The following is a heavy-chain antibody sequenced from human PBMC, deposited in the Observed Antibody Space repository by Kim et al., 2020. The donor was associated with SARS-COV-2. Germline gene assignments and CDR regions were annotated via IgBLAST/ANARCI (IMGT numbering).Heavy chain of an antibody. CDR3: ARGGPYSSTSRGGYYYYYYGMDV. V-gene: IGHV4-4*02. CDR2: IYHSGST. J-gene: IGHJ6*02. CDR1: GGSISSSNW. D-gene: IGHD6-6*01. Sequence: SETLSLTCAVSGGSISSSNWWSWVRQPPGKGLEWIGEIYHSGSTNSNPSLKSRVTISVDKSKNQFSLKLISVTAADTAVYYCARGGPYSSTSRGGYYYYYYGMDVWGQGNTVTVSS.